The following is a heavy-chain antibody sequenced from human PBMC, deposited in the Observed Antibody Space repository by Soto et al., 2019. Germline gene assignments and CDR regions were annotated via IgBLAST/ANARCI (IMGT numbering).Heavy chain of an antibody. D-gene: IGHD3-9*01. CDR3: ARSVRELDDFDL. J-gene: IGHJ4*01. V-gene: IGHV3-74*01. CDR2: INSDGSST. CDR1: VFTFSSYW. Sequence: PVGSLRLSCASSVFTFSSYWMHCVRQSPGKWLVWVSRINSDGSSTSYADSVKGRFTISRDNAKNTLYLQMNSLRAEDTAVYYCARSVRELDDFDLWGQGTLVTVSS.